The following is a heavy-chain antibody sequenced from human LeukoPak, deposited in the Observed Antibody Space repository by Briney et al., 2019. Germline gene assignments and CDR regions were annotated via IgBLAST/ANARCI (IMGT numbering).Heavy chain of an antibody. CDR3: ARGRGYSYGYGHTTSLDY. CDR1: GGSFSGYY. J-gene: IGHJ4*02. CDR2: INHSGST. V-gene: IGHV4-34*01. D-gene: IGHD5-18*01. Sequence: SETLSLTCAVYGGSFSGYYWSWIRQPPGKGLEWIGEINHSGSTNYNPSLKSRVTISVDTSKNQFSLKLSSVTAADTAVYYCARGRGYSYGYGHTTSLDYWGQGTLVTVSS.